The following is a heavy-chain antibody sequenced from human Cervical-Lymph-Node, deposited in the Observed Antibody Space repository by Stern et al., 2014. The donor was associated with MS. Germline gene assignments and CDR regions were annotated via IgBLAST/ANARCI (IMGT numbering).Heavy chain of an antibody. Sequence: QVQLQESGPGLVKPSQTLSLTCTVSGGSISSGGYYWSWLRQHPGKGLEWIGYIYYSGSTSYNPSLKSRVTISLDTSKSQFSLKLSSVTAADTAVYYCAKYRVFGGIIVVDYWGQGTLVTVSS. CDR2: IYYSGST. CDR3: AKYRVFGGIIVVDY. V-gene: IGHV4-31*03. CDR1: GGSISSGGYY. D-gene: IGHD3-16*02. J-gene: IGHJ4*02.